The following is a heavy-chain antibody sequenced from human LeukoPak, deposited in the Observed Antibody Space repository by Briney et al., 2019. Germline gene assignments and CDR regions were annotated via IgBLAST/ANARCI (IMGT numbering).Heavy chain of an antibody. CDR1: GGSINSYY. V-gene: IGHV4-59*06. Sequence: SETLSLTCTVSGGSINSYYWNWIRQPPGKGLEWIGYIYYSGSTYYNPSLKSRVSISVDTSKNQFSLNLSSVTAADTAVYYCARGTPLPDAFDIWGQGTMVTVSS. J-gene: IGHJ3*02. D-gene: IGHD2-15*01. CDR2: IYYSGST. CDR3: ARGTPLPDAFDI.